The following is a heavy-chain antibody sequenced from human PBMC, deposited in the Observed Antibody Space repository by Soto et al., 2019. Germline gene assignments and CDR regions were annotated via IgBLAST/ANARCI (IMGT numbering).Heavy chain of an antibody. Sequence: QVQLQQWGAGPLRPLETLSLTCGVSGGSFSGYYWAWIRQSPGKGLEWIGEINDRGAINYNPSLKSRVGISVDTSKNHYSLKLRSVTAADTAVYYCARESHDILTGPPWVWYFDLGGRGTLVTVSS. CDR1: GGSFSGYY. V-gene: IGHV4-34*01. J-gene: IGHJ2*01. D-gene: IGHD3-9*01. CDR2: INDRGAI. CDR3: ARESHDILTGPPWVWYFDL.